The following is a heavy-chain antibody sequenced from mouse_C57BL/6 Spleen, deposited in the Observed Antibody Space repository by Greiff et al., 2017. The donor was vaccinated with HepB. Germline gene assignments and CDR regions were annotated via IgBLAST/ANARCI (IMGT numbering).Heavy chain of an antibody. CDR3: ARGDGGYFDV. CDR1: GYTFTDYY. D-gene: IGHD2-3*01. J-gene: IGHJ1*03. Sequence: EVQLQQSGPELVKPGASVKISCKASGYTFTDYYMNWVKQSHGKSLEWIGDINPNNGGTSYNQKFKGKATLTVDKSSSTAYMELLSLTSEDSAVYYCARGDGGYFDVWGTGTTVTVSS. V-gene: IGHV1-26*01. CDR2: INPNNGGT.